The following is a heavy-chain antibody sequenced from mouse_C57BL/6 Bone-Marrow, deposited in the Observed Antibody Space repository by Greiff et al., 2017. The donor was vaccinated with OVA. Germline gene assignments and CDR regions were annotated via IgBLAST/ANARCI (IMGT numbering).Heavy chain of an antibody. D-gene: IGHD2-1*01. J-gene: IGHJ1*03. CDR2: INPNNGGT. CDR1: GYTFPNSY. CDR3: ARWDGNYWYFDV. Sequence: EVQLQQSGPELVKPGASVKISCKASGYTFPNSYMNWVKQSPGKSLAWIGDINPNNGGTSYNQKFKGKATLTVDKSSSTAYMELRSLTSEDSAVYYCARWDGNYWYFDVWGTGTTVTVSS. V-gene: IGHV1-26*01.